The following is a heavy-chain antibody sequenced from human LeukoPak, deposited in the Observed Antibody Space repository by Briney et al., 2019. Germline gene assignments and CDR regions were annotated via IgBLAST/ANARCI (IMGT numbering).Heavy chain of an antibody. CDR1: GGSISSSSYY. D-gene: IGHD6-19*01. Sequence: SETLSLTGTVSGGSISSSSYYWGWIRQPPGKGLEWIGSIYYSGSTYYNPSLKSRVTISVDTSKNQFSLKLSSVTAADTAVYYCARRGSGWFFDYWGQGTLVTVSS. CDR3: ARRGSGWFFDY. J-gene: IGHJ4*02. CDR2: IYYSGST. V-gene: IGHV4-39*01.